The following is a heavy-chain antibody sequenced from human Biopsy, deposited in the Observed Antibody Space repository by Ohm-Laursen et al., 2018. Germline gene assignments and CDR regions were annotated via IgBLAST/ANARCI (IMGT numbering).Heavy chain of an antibody. CDR1: GFTFTNYA. CDR2: ISASDDSK. CDR3: ATGPVQMVYANLRGEFDS. V-gene: IGHV3-23*01. Sequence: GSLRLSCTASGFTFTNYAMSWVRQAPGKGLEWVSSISASDDSKYYGDSVKGRFTISRDSSTNTLYLQMNGLRADDTAVYYCATGPVQMVYANLRGEFDSWGQGALVTVSS. D-gene: IGHD2-8*01. J-gene: IGHJ4*02.